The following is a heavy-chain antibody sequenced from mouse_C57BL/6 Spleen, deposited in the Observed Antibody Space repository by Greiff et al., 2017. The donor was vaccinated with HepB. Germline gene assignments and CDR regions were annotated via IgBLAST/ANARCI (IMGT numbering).Heavy chain of an antibody. CDR2: IWRGGST. V-gene: IGHV2-5*01. CDR3: AKSVITEGYFDV. J-gene: IGHJ1*03. CDR1: GFSLTSYG. D-gene: IGHD1-1*01. Sequence: VKVEESGPGLVQPSQSLSITCTVSGFSLTSYGVHWVRQSPGKGLEWLGVIWRGGSTDYNAAFMSRLSITKDNSKSQVFFKMNSLQADDTAIYYCAKSVITEGYFDVWGTGTTVTVSS.